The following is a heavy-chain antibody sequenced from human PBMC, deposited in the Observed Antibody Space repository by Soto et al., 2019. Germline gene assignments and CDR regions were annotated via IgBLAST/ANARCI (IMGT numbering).Heavy chain of an antibody. J-gene: IGHJ6*02. CDR3: ASGIAAVAGTSDPGGYGMDV. V-gene: IGHV1-69*01. D-gene: IGHD6-19*01. Sequence: QVQLVQSGAEVKKPGSSVKVSCKASGGTFSSYAISWVRQAPGQGLEWMGGIIPIFGTANYAQKFQGRVTITADESTSTAYMELSSLRSEDTAVYYCASGIAAVAGTSDPGGYGMDVWGQGTTVTVSS. CDR1: GGTFSSYA. CDR2: IIPIFGTA.